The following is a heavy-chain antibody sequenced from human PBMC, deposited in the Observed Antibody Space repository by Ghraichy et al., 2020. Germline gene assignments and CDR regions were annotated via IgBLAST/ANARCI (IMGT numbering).Heavy chain of an antibody. Sequence: GESLNISCKGSGYSFTSYWIGWVRQMPGKGLEWMGIIYPGDSDTRYSPSFQGQVTISADKSISTAYLQWSSLKASDTAMYYCARQCTAMVSRRGRILPCDYWGQGTLVTVSS. CDR2: IYPGDSDT. D-gene: IGHD5-18*01. J-gene: IGHJ4*02. CDR3: ARQCTAMVSRRGRILPCDY. V-gene: IGHV5-51*01. CDR1: GYSFTSYW.